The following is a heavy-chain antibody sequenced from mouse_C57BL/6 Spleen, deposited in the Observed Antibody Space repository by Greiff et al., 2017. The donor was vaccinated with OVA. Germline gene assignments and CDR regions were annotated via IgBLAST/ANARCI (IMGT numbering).Heavy chain of an antibody. CDR3: ARYALPFPYFDY. J-gene: IGHJ2*01. CDR1: GYAFTNYL. V-gene: IGHV1-54*01. CDR2: INPGSGGT. Sequence: QVQLQQSGAELVRPGTSVKVSCKASGYAFTNYLIEWVKQRPGQGLEWIGVINPGSGGTNYNEKFKGKATLTADKSSSTAYMQLSSLTSEDSAVYFCARYALPFPYFDYWGQGTTLTVSS.